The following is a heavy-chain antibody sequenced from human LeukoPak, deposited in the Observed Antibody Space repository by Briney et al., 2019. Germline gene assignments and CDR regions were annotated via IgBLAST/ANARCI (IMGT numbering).Heavy chain of an antibody. Sequence: SETLSLTCTVSGGSVSSGSYYWSWIRQPPGKGLEWIGYIYYSGSTNYNPSLKSRVTISVDTSKNQFSLKLSSVTAADTAVYYCARIRKGTFDYWGQGTQVTVSS. CDR3: ARIRKGTFDY. CDR1: GGSVSSGSYY. CDR2: IYYSGST. V-gene: IGHV4-61*01. J-gene: IGHJ4*02. D-gene: IGHD1-1*01.